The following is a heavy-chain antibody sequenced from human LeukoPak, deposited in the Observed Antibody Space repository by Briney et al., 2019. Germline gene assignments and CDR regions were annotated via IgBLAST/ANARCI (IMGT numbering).Heavy chain of an antibody. V-gene: IGHV3-74*01. CDR1: GFTFSSYW. J-gene: IGHJ5*02. CDR3: ARGSLLHCDSSGSQYNWFDP. Sequence: PGGSLRLSCAASGFTFSSYWMRWVRQAPGKGLVWVSRINSDGSSTSYADSVKGRFTISRDNAKNTLYLQMNSLRAEDTAVYYCARGSLLHCDSSGSQYNWFDPWGQGTLVTVSS. CDR2: INSDGSST. D-gene: IGHD3-22*01.